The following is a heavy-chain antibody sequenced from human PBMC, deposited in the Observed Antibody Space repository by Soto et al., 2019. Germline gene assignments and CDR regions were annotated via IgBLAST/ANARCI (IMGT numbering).Heavy chain of an antibody. CDR3: ARGPLSCSGGSCYSHFDY. J-gene: IGHJ4*02. D-gene: IGHD2-15*01. Sequence: GRSRRLVCTANEFTFSGYCMNLDSQGPGKGLEWVSYISSSSSTIYYADSVKGRFTISRDNAKKSLYLQMNSLRDEDTAVYYCARGPLSCSGGSCYSHFDYWGQGP. V-gene: IGHV3-48*02. CDR2: ISSSSSTI. CDR1: EFTFSGYC.